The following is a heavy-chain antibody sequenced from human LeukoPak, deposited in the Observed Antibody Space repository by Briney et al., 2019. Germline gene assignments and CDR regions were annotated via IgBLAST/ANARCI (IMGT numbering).Heavy chain of an antibody. CDR3: TSPPQLGYCSGGSCHDY. D-gene: IGHD2-15*01. J-gene: IGHJ4*02. CDR1: GFTFSGSA. V-gene: IGHV3-73*01. Sequence: GGSLRLSCAASGFTFSGSAMRWVRQASGKGLEWVGRIRSKANSYATAYAASVKGRFTISRDDSKNTAYLQMNSLKTEDTAVYYCTSPPQLGYCSGGSCHDYWGQGTLVTVSS. CDR2: IRSKANSYAT.